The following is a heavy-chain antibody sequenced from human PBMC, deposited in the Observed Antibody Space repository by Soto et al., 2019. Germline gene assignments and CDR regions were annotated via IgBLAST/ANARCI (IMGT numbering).Heavy chain of an antibody. J-gene: IGHJ4*02. CDR3: ARGGAMGVDY. CDR1: GFTFNTHW. V-gene: IGHV3-74*01. Sequence: GGSLRLSCTASGFTFNTHWIHWVRQAPGKGXVXVXXXYXDXXXTXXXXSVKGRLTVSRDNAKNTVYLHVNTLRDEDTAVYYCARGGAMGVDYWGQGTLVTVSS. CDR2: XYXDXXXT. D-gene: IGHD1-26*01.